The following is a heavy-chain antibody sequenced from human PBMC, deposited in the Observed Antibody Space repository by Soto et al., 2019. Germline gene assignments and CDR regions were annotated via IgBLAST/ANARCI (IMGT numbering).Heavy chain of an antibody. CDR3: AKEKISTSCCTLLDP. CDR2: ISGSGGST. J-gene: IGHJ5*02. CDR1: GFIFSSYA. V-gene: IGHV3-23*01. Sequence: GGSLRLSCAASGFIFSSYAMSWVRQAPGKGLEWVSAISGSGGSTYYADSVKGRFTISRDNSKNTLYLQMNSLRAEDTAVYYCAKEKISTSCCTLLDPWGQGTLVTVSS. D-gene: IGHD2-2*01.